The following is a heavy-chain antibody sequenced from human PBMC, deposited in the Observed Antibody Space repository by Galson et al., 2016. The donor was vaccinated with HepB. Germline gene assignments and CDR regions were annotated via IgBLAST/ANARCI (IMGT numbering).Heavy chain of an antibody. V-gene: IGHV3-33*01. D-gene: IGHD6-25*01. J-gene: IGHJ4*02. Sequence: SLRLSCAASGFTFSSYAMHWVRQAPGKGLEWVAVIWYDGSNQYYGDSVKGRFTISRDNSKNTLYLEMNSLRAEDTAVYYCARDQRKSGNDYWGQGTLVTVSS. CDR2: IWYDGSNQ. CDR3: ARDQRKSGNDY. CDR1: GFTFSSYA.